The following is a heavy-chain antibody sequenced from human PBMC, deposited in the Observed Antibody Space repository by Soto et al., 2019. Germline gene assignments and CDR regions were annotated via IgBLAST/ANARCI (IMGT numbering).Heavy chain of an antibody. V-gene: IGHV3-30-3*01. Sequence: GGSLRLSCAASGFTFSSYAMHWVRQAPGKGLEWVAVISYDGSNKYYADSVKGRFTISRDNSKNTLYLQMNSLRAEDTAVYYCAGPDSEYSSSPFDYWGQGTLVTVSS. CDR3: AGPDSEYSSSPFDY. J-gene: IGHJ4*02. CDR2: ISYDGSNK. D-gene: IGHD6-6*01. CDR1: GFTFSSYA.